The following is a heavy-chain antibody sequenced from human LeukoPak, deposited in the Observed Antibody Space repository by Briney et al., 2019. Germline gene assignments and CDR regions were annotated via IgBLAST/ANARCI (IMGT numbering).Heavy chain of an antibody. Sequence: GGSLRLSCAASGFTFSTYTIHWVRQAPGKGLEWVAVISYDGSNKYYADSVKGRFTISRDNSKNTLYLQMNSLRADDTAVYYCAKVSESNYDILTGYYTPYYFDYWGQGTLVTVSS. V-gene: IGHV3-30*04. D-gene: IGHD3-9*01. CDR2: ISYDGSNK. CDR3: AKVSESNYDILTGYYTPYYFDY. J-gene: IGHJ4*02. CDR1: GFTFSTYT.